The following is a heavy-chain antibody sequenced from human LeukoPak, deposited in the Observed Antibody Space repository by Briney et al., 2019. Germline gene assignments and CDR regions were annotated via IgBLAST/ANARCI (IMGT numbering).Heavy chain of an antibody. CDR2: IPYDGSNK. CDR3: AALMEGMDV. V-gene: IGHV3-30*03. J-gene: IGHJ6*02. CDR1: GFTFSSYG. Sequence: GGSLRLSCAASGFTFSSYGMHWVRQAPGKGLEWVAVIPYDGSNKYYADSVKGRFTISRDNSKNTLYLQMNSLRAEDTAVYYCAALMEGMDVWGQGTTVTVSS. D-gene: IGHD3-3*01.